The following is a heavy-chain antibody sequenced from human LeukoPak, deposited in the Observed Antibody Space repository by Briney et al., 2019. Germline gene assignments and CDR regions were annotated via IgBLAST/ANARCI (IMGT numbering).Heavy chain of an antibody. J-gene: IGHJ4*02. V-gene: IGHV3-48*03. CDR2: ISSRGSTI. CDR1: GFTFSSFE. CDR3: ARNPSYGHLDY. Sequence: SGGSLRLSCAASGFTFSSFEMNWVRQAPGKGLEWVSYISSRGSTIYYADSVKGRFTISRDNAKNSLFLQMNSLGADDTAIYYCARNPSYGHLDYWGQGILVTVSS. D-gene: IGHD3-16*01.